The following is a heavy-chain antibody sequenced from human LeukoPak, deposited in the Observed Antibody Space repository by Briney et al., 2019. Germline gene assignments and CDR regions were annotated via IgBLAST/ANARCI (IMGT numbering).Heavy chain of an antibody. Sequence: SCKASGYTFTGYYMHWVRQAPGNRLEWVAVISYDGSNKYYADSVKGRFTISRDNSKNTLYLQMNSLRAEDTAVYYCARETDLVATDAFDIWGQGTMVTVSS. D-gene: IGHD5-12*01. CDR3: ARETDLVATDAFDI. CDR2: ISYDGSNK. CDR1: GYTFTGYY. V-gene: IGHV3-30-3*01. J-gene: IGHJ3*02.